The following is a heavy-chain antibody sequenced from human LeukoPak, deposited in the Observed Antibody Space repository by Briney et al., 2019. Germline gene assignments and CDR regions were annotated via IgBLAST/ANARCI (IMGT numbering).Heavy chain of an antibody. D-gene: IGHD3-16*02. J-gene: IGHJ3*02. Sequence: SETLSLTCTVSGGSISSYYWSWIRQPPGKGLEWIGYIYYSGSTNYNPSLKSRVTISVDTSKNQFSLKLSSVTAADTAIYYCARSLSVSLKYAFDIWGQGTMVTVSS. CDR1: GGSISSYY. CDR3: ARSLSVSLKYAFDI. V-gene: IGHV4-59*01. CDR2: IYYSGST.